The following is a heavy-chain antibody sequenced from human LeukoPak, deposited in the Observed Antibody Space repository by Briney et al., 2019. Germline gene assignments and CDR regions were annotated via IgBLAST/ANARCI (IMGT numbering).Heavy chain of an antibody. CDR1: GGSFSGYY. V-gene: IGHV4-34*01. D-gene: IGHD3-22*01. CDR3: ARENYYDSSGFNV. J-gene: IGHJ4*02. Sequence: PSETLSLTCAVYGGSFSGYYWSWIRQPPGKGLEWIGEINHSGSTNYNPSLKSRVTISVDTSKNQFSLKLSSVTAADTAVYYCARENYYDSSGFNVWGQGTLVTVSS. CDR2: INHSGST.